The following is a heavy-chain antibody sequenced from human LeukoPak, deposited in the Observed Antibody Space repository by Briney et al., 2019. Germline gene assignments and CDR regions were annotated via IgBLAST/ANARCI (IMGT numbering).Heavy chain of an antibody. Sequence: GESLKISCKGSGYSFISYWIGWVRQMPGKGLEWMRIIYPGGSDTRYSPSFEEQVTISADKSIGTAYLQGSSLEASDTAMYYCARHEHSSSSQFDYWGQGTLVTVSS. CDR2: IYPGGSDT. D-gene: IGHD6-6*01. J-gene: IGHJ4*02. CDR1: GYSFISYW. V-gene: IGHV5-51*01. CDR3: ARHEHSSSSQFDY.